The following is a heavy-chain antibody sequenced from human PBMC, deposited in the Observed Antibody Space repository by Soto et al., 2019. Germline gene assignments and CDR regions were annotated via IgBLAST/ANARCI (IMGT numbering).Heavy chain of an antibody. Sequence: PGGSLRLSCAASGFTFSSYWMSWVRQAPGKGLEWVANIKQDGSEKYYVDSVKGRFTISRDNAKNSLYLQMNSPRAEDTAVYYCARGGYYDILTGYRGFDPWGQGTLVTVSS. V-gene: IGHV3-7*03. J-gene: IGHJ5*02. D-gene: IGHD3-9*01. CDR2: IKQDGSEK. CDR1: GFTFSSYW. CDR3: ARGGYYDILTGYRGFDP.